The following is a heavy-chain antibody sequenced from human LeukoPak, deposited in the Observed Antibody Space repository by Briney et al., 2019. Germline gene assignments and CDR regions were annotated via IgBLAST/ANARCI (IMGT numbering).Heavy chain of an antibody. Sequence: GGSLRLSCAASGFTFSDYYMSWIRQAPGKGLEWVSYISSSGSTIYYADSVKGRFTISRDNAKNSLYLQMNSLRAEDTAVYYCAREKGAVASYYYYYYYMDVWGKGTTVTVSS. J-gene: IGHJ6*03. CDR3: AREKGAVASYYYYYYYMDV. CDR1: GFTFSDYY. D-gene: IGHD6-19*01. V-gene: IGHV3-11*04. CDR2: ISSSGSTI.